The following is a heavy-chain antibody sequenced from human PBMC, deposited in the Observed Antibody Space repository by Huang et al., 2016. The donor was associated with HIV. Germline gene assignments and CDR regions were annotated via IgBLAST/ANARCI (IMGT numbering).Heavy chain of an antibody. J-gene: IGHJ3*02. CDR1: GYSLTSYD. Sequence: QVQLVQSGAELQKPGASVRVSCKASGYSLTSYDINWVRLAPGQGPEWMGWINVNNGNTEYAQNFQGRVTMTTDTSTNTAYMELRSLRSDDTAVYYCARGDSGWSYDAFNIWGQGTMVTVSS. CDR2: INVNNGNT. D-gene: IGHD6-19*01. V-gene: IGHV1-18*01. CDR3: ARGDSGWSYDAFNI.